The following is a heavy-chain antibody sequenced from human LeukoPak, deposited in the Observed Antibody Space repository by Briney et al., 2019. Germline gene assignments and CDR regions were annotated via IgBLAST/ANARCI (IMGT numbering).Heavy chain of an antibody. J-gene: IGHJ6*02. V-gene: IGHV4-31*03. CDR1: GGSISSGGYY. Sequence: SETLSLTCTVSGGSISSGGYYWSWIRQHPGKGLEWIGYIYYSGSTYYNPSLKSRVTISVDTSKNQFSLKLSSVTAADTAVYYCARVLAGGDGYYGMDVWGQGTTVTVSS. D-gene: IGHD4-17*01. CDR3: ARVLAGGDGYYGMDV. CDR2: IYYSGST.